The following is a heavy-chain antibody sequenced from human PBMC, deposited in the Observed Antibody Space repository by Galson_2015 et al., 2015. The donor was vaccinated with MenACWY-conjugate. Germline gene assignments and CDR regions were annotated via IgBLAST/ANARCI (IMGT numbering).Heavy chain of an antibody. CDR1: GFPFYSYW. J-gene: IGHJ6*03. Sequence: SLRLSCATSGFPFYSYWMTWVRQAPGKGLEWVGRIKSQTDGGKIDYAAPVKGRFTISRDDSKNTLYLQMNSLKIEDTAVYYCTTHKPDSWGGLLFHFYMDVWGKGTTVTVSS. CDR2: IKSQTDGGKI. D-gene: IGHD2-21*01. CDR3: TTHKPDSWGGLLFHFYMDV. V-gene: IGHV3-15*01.